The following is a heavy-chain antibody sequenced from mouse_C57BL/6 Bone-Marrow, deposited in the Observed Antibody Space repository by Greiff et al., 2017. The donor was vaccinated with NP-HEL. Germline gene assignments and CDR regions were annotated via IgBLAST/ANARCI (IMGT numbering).Heavy chain of an antibody. CDR1: GYTFTSYG. CDR3: VRDYYDGAY. CDR2: IYPRSGNT. Sequence: QVQLQQSGAELARPGASVKLSCKASGYTFTSYGISWVKQRTGQGLEWIGEIYPRSGNTYYNEKFKGKATLTADKSSSTAYMELRSLTSEDSAVYFCVRDYYDGAYWGQGTLVTVSA. V-gene: IGHV1-81*01. D-gene: IGHD2-4*01. J-gene: IGHJ3*01.